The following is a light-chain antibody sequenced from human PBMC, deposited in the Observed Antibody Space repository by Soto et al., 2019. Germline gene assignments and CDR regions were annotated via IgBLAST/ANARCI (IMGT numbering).Light chain of an antibody. J-gene: IGKJ4*01. CDR1: QSISSY. CDR2: AAS. CDR3: QQSYSTPR. Sequence: DIQMTQSPSSLSASVGDRVTITCRASQSISSYLNWYQQKPGKAAKLLIYAASSLQSGVPSRFSGSGSGTDFTLTISSLQPEDFATYYCQQSYSTPRFGGGTKVDIK. V-gene: IGKV1-39*01.